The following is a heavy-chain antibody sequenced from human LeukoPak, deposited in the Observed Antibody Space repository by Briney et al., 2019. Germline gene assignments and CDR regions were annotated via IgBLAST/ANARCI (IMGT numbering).Heavy chain of an antibody. CDR1: GYTFTCYD. CDR2: MNPNSGNT. J-gene: IGHJ4*02. CDR3: ARTYSSSWYLRGRGLGY. Sequence: GASVKVSCKASGYTFTCYDINWVRQATGQGLEWMGWMNPNSGNTGYAQKFQGRVTMTRNTSISTAYMELSSLRSEDTAVYYCARTYSSSWYLRGRGLGYWGQGTLVTVSS. D-gene: IGHD6-13*01. V-gene: IGHV1-8*01.